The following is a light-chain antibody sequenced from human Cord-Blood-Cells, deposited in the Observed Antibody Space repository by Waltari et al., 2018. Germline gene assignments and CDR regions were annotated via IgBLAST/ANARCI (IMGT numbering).Light chain of an antibody. Sequence: QSALTQPASVSGSPGQSITLSCTGTSSDVGGYNYVSWYQQQPGKAPKLMIYEVSNRPSGVSNRFSGSKSGNTASLTISGLQAEDEADYYCSSYTSSSVVFGGGTKLTVL. CDR1: SSDVGGYNY. J-gene: IGLJ2*01. CDR2: EVS. V-gene: IGLV2-14*01. CDR3: SSYTSSSVV.